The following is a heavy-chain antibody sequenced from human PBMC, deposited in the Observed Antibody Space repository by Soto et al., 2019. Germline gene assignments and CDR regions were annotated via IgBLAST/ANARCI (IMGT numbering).Heavy chain of an antibody. CDR3: ARDWEYVDYPDYYYYGMDV. D-gene: IGHD4-17*01. CDR2: ISAYNGNT. V-gene: IGHV1-18*01. J-gene: IGHJ6*02. Sequence: QVQLVQSGAEVKKPGASVKVSCKASGYTFTSYGISWVRQAPGQGLEWMGWISAYNGNTNYAQKLQGRVTMTTDTSTSTAYMELRSLRSDDTAVYYCARDWEYVDYPDYYYYGMDVWGQGTTVTVSS. CDR1: GYTFTSYG.